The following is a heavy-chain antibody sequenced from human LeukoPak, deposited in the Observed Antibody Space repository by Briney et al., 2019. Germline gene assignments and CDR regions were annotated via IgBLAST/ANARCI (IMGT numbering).Heavy chain of an antibody. CDR1: GFTVSSNY. CDR3: ARDLGSGYDSFDY. Sequence: PGGSLRLSCAASGFTVSSNYMSWVRQAPGKGLEWVSVIYSGGSTYYADSVKGRFTISRDNSKNTLYLQMNSLRAEDTAVYYCARDLGSGYDSFDYWGQGTLVTVSS. D-gene: IGHD5-12*01. CDR2: IYSGGST. J-gene: IGHJ4*02. V-gene: IGHV3-66*01.